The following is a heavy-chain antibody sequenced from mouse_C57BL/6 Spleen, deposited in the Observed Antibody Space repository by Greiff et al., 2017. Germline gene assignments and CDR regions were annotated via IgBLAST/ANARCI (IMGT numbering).Heavy chain of an antibody. CDR1: GYTFTSYW. V-gene: IGHV1-50*01. Sequence: VQLQQPGAELVKPGASVKLSCKASGYTFTSYWMQWVKQRPGQGLEWIGEIDPSDSYTNYNQKFKGKATLTVDTSSSPAYMQLSSLTSEDSAVYYCTTGYGSSYGGYYFDYWGQGTTLTVSS. CDR3: TTGYGSSYGGYYFDY. CDR2: IDPSDSYT. D-gene: IGHD1-1*01. J-gene: IGHJ2*01.